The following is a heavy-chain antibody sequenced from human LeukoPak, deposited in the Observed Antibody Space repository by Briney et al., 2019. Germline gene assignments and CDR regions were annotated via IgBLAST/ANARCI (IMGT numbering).Heavy chain of an antibody. V-gene: IGHV4-59*01. CDR2: IHYSGST. D-gene: IGHD2-2*01. J-gene: IGHJ3*02. CDR1: GGSISSYY. Sequence: SETLSLTCTVSGGSISSYYWSWIRQPPGKGLEWIGYIHYSGSTHYNPSLKSRVTISVDTSKNQFSLKLSSVTAADTAVYYCAREGYQLRSDAFDIWGQGTMVTVSS. CDR3: AREGYQLRSDAFDI.